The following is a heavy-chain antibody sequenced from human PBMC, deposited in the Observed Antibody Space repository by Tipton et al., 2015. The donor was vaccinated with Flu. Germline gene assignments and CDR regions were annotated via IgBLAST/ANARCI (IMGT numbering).Heavy chain of an antibody. CDR2: ITGSDGAT. J-gene: IGHJ6*02. CDR3: ARGQVLESLYPAYYYYGMDG. Sequence: SLRLSCVASGFTFSSFPMTWVRQAPGKGLEWVSGITGSDGATSYADSVKGRFTISRDNSKNTVSLQMNSLSGDDTALYYCARGQVLESLYPAYYYYGMDGGGQGIAVTLSS. V-gene: IGHV3-23*01. D-gene: IGHD3-3*01. CDR1: GFTFSSFP.